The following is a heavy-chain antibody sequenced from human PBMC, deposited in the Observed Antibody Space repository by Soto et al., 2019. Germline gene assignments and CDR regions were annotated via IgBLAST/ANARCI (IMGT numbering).Heavy chain of an antibody. CDR1: GGTFSNYA. D-gene: IGHD2-8*02. CDR3: ASPTGQLDS. CDR2: IVPSVGTA. J-gene: IGHJ4*02. Sequence: QVQLVQSGAEVKKPGSSVKVSCSASGGTFSNYAISWVRQAPGQGLEWMGGIVPSVGTANYAQKFQGRITSTAAESTSTAYMELRSWRSADTAVYYCASPTGQLDSWGQVTLVTVSS. V-gene: IGHV1-69*01.